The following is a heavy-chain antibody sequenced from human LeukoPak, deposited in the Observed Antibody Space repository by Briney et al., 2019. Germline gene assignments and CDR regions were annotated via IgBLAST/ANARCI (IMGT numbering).Heavy chain of an antibody. Sequence: GGSLRLSCAASGFTFSIYEMNWVRQAPGKGLEWISYISSTGSTIYYADSVKGRFTISRDNAKNSLDLQMNSLRAEDTAVYYCAKDKYWRIAAAGTVFDYWGQGTLVTVSS. CDR1: GFTFSIYE. CDR2: ISSTGSTI. CDR3: AKDKYWRIAAAGTVFDY. D-gene: IGHD6-13*01. J-gene: IGHJ4*02. V-gene: IGHV3-48*03.